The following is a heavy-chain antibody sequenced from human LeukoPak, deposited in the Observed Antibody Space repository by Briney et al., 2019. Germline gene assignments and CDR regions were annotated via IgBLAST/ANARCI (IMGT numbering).Heavy chain of an antibody. V-gene: IGHV1-46*01. D-gene: IGHD6-6*01. CDR1: GYTFTSYY. Sequence: ASVKVSCKASGYTFTSYYMHWVRQAPGQGLEWMGIINPSGGSTSYAQKFQGRVTMTRDTSISTAYMELSRLRSDDTAVYYCARDRVYSSSSDWFDPWGQGTLVTVSS. J-gene: IGHJ5*02. CDR3: ARDRVYSSSSDWFDP. CDR2: INPSGGST.